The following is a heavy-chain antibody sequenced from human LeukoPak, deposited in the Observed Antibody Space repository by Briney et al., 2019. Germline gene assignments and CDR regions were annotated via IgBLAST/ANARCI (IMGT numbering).Heavy chain of an antibody. D-gene: IGHD6-6*01. CDR1: GFTFSTYA. Sequence: GGSLRLSCAASGFTFSTYAMSWVRQAPGMGLEWVSNIGGSGGTTFYSDSVKGRFTISRDNSKNTLYLEMNSLRAEDTAVYYCARDSSDLAARLHWYFDLWGRGTLVTVSS. CDR3: ARDSSDLAARLHWYFDL. J-gene: IGHJ2*01. V-gene: IGHV3-23*01. CDR2: IGGSGGTT.